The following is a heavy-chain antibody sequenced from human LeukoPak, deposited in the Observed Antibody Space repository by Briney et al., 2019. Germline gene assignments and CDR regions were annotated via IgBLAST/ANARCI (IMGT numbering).Heavy chain of an antibody. CDR2: FHNSGTS. V-gene: IGHV4-59*01. Sequence: PSETLSLTCTVSDDSISDYYRGWIRQPPGKGLEWIGYFHNSGTSTYNPSLKSRVTISADTSKNQFSLKLNSLTTADTAVYYCTRGAGWLIDYWGEGILVTVSS. J-gene: IGHJ4*02. CDR1: DDSISDYY. CDR3: TRGAGWLIDY. D-gene: IGHD3-16*01.